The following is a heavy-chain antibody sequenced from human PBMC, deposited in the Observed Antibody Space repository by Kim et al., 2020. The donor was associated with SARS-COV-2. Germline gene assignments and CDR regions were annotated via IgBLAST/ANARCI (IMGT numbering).Heavy chain of an antibody. Sequence: GGSLRLSCAASGFTFRNFGMHWVRQAPGKGLEWVAFISYVGNVRFHADSVKDRFTISRDNSKNTLSLQMTSLRAEDTAVYYCAKVGHPDFFRGSGMVYMDVWGKGTTVAVSS. CDR2: ISYVGNVR. D-gene: IGHD3-10*01. CDR1: GFTFRNFG. J-gene: IGHJ6*03. V-gene: IGHV3-30*18. CDR3: AKVGHPDFFRGSGMVYMDV.